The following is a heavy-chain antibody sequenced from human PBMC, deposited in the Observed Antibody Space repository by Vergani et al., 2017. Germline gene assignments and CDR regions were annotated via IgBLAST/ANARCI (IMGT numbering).Heavy chain of an antibody. Sequence: EVQLVESGGGSVQSGGPLTLLCVLWVLSHNTYWVHCVRQAPGKGLMWVARIDEYGNRATYGDFETGRFTISRDNAKNTVFLQMNNLRADDAGVYYCGRGSDNYNWGQGTLVTVS. CDR1: VLSHNTYW. CDR2: IDEYGNRA. D-gene: IGHD5-24*01. V-gene: IGHV3-74*03. CDR3: GRGSDNYN. J-gene: IGHJ4*02.